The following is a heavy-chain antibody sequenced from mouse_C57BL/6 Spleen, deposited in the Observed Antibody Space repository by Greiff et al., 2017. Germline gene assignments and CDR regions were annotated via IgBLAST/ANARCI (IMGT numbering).Heavy chain of an antibody. CDR2: IDPTDSEN. Sequence: QVQLQQPGAELVRPGSSVKLSCKASGYTFTSYWMPWVKQRPIQGLEWIGNIDPTDSENHYNQKFKDKATLTVDKSSSTAYMQLSILTSEDSAVYYCASYDGYTPFDYWGQGTTLTVSS. CDR1: GYTFTSYW. J-gene: IGHJ2*01. D-gene: IGHD2-3*01. CDR3: ASYDGYTPFDY. V-gene: IGHV1-52*01.